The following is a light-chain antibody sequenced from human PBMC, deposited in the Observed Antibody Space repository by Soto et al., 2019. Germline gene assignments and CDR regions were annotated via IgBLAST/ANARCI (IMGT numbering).Light chain of an antibody. J-gene: IGKJ1*01. CDR3: QQYNSYRT. CDR2: DAT. V-gene: IGKV1-5*01. Sequence: DIQMTQSPSTLSASVGDRVTITCRASQSISSWLAWYQQKPGKAPKLLIYDATSLESGVPSRFSGSGSGTAFTLTISSLQPADFATYYCQQYNSYRTFGQGTKVEI. CDR1: QSISSW.